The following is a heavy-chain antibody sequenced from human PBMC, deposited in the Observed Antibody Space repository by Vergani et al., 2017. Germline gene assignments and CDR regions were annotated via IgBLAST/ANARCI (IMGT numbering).Heavy chain of an antibody. D-gene: IGHD5-12*01. CDR1: GFTVSSNY. CDR2: IYSGGST. CDR3: ARDRVDIVATTTYYYYYYGMDV. Sequence: EVQLVESGGGLVQPGGSLRLSCAASGFTVSSNYMSWVRQAPGKGLEWVSVIYSGGSTYYADSVKGRFTISRHNSKNTLYLQMNSLRAEDTAVYYCARDRVDIVATTTYYYYYYGMDVWGQGTKVTV. V-gene: IGHV3-53*04. J-gene: IGHJ6*02.